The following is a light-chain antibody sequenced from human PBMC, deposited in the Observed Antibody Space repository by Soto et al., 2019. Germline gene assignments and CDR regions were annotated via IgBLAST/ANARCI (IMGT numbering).Light chain of an antibody. V-gene: IGKV1-33*01. CDR3: QHYDNLLLT. Sequence: DIQMTQSPSSLSASVGDRVTITCQASQDINTYLNWYQQKPGKAPNILIYDASNLETGVPSRFSGGGSGTDFTFTVTSLQPEDIATYFCQHYDNLLLTFGGGTKVEL. CDR1: QDINTY. CDR2: DAS. J-gene: IGKJ4*01.